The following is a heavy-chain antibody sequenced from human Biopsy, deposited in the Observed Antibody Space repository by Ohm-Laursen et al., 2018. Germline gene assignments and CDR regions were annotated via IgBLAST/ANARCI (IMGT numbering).Heavy chain of an antibody. J-gene: IGHJ4*02. D-gene: IGHD2/OR15-2a*01. Sequence: ASVKVSCNASGYTFTSYDISWVRQAPGQGLEWMGWISPYNDKTSYPPKLQDRVTMTADTSTNTAHMELRSLRSDDTAVYYCARVFCTSTTCYGLLNNWGQGTVVTVSS. CDR3: ARVFCTSTTCYGLLNN. CDR1: GYTFTSYD. CDR2: ISPYNDKT. V-gene: IGHV1-18*01.